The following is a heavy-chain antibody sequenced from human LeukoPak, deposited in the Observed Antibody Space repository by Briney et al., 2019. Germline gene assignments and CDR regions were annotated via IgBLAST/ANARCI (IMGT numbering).Heavy chain of an antibody. J-gene: IGHJ4*02. D-gene: IGHD3-16*01. CDR1: GFTFSSYA. Sequence: PGGSLRLSCAASGFTFSSYAMHWVRQAPGKGLEWVAVISYDGSNKYYADSVKGRFTISRDNSKNTLYLQMNSLRAEDTAVYYCAREWGGDYFDYWGQGTLDTVSS. CDR2: ISYDGSNK. V-gene: IGHV3-30-3*01. CDR3: AREWGGDYFDY.